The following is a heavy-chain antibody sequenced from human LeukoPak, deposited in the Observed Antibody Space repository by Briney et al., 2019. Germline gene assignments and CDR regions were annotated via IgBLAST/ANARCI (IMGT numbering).Heavy chain of an antibody. CDR2: FDPEDGET. J-gene: IGHJ4*02. CDR3: ARVPPQRTYSYGLSDY. CDR1: GYTLTELS. D-gene: IGHD5-18*01. Sequence: GASVKVSCKVSGYTLTELSMHWVRQAPGKGLEWMGGFDPEDGETIYAQKFQGRVTMTTDTSTSTAYMELRSLRSDDTAVYYCARVPPQRTYSYGLSDYWGQGTLVTVSS. V-gene: IGHV1-24*01.